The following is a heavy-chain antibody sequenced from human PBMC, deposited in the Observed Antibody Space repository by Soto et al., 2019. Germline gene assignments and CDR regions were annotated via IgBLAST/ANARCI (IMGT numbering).Heavy chain of an antibody. Sequence: EAQLVESGGGLVQPGRSLRLSCVGSGFSFDDFAIHWVRQAPGKGLEWVSGISWNSDSIGYADSVKGRFTISRDNAKNALYLQINSLRVEDTAFYYCTKVGGLYYVCSGHLHFDLWGQGTLVTVSS. D-gene: IGHD3-10*02. J-gene: IGHJ4*02. CDR2: ISWNSDSI. CDR3: TKVGGLYYVCSGHLHFDL. V-gene: IGHV3-9*01. CDR1: GFSFDDFA.